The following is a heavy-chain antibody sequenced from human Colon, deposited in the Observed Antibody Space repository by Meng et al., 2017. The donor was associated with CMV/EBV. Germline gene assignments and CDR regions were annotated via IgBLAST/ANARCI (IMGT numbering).Heavy chain of an antibody. Sequence: ASVKVSCKTSGCTFTTFGISWVRQAPGQGLEWLGWIGDETGSTRYAQKVQGRVTMTTDISTTTVYMELRSLTSEDTGVYYCVRDSYDFWSPRRYYYGMDVWGQGTTVTVSS. J-gene: IGHJ6*02. D-gene: IGHD3-3*01. CDR2: IGDETGST. V-gene: IGHV1-18*01. CDR3: VRDSYDFWSPRRYYYGMDV. CDR1: GCTFTTFG.